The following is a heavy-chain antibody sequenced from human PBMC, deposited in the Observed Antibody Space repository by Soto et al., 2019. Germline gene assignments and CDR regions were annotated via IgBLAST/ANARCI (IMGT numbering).Heavy chain of an antibody. CDR1: GGSIDNSTYY. D-gene: IGHD6-19*01. J-gene: IGHJ4*02. V-gene: IGHV4-39*02. CDR3: VSINAGGWYYSDY. Sequence: PWETLSLTCAVSGGSIDNSTYYWGWIRQPPGKGREWIGSVYYSGSSYYSPSLKSRVTMSVDSSKNHFSLILDSVTAADTAVYYCVSINAGGWYYSDYWGQGILVTVSS. CDR2: VYYSGSS.